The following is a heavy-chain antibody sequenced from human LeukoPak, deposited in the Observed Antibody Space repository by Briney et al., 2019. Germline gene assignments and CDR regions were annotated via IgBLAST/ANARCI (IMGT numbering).Heavy chain of an antibody. CDR3: AREGPSGSYHTSGDFDY. CDR2: ISAHNGNT. Sequence: ASVKVSCKASGYTFTSYGISWVRQAPGQGLEWMGWISAHNGNTNYAQKLQGRVTMTTDTSTSTAYMELRGLRSDDTAVYYCAREGPSGSYHTSGDFDYWGQGTLVTVSS. V-gene: IGHV1-18*01. CDR1: GYTFTSYG. J-gene: IGHJ4*02. D-gene: IGHD1-26*01.